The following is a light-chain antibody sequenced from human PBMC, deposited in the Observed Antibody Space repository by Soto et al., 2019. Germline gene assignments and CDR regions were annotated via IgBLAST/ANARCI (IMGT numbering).Light chain of an antibody. Sequence: DIQMPQSPSSLSASVGDRVTITCRASQSISSYLHWYQQKPGKAPKLLIYAASSLQSGVPSRFSGSGSGIDFTLTIICLQPEDFATYYWQQSYSTPRTVXGGTKPDIK. V-gene: IGKV1-39*01. CDR1: QSISSY. J-gene: IGKJ4*01. CDR3: QQSYSTPRT. CDR2: AAS.